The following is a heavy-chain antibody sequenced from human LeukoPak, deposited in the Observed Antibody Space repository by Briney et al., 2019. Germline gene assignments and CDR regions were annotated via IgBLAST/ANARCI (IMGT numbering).Heavy chain of an antibody. Sequence: PGGSLRLSCAGSGFNFQYAWMTWVRQAPGKGLEWVAVIWYDGSSKYYADSVKGRFTISRDNSKNTLYLQMNSLRAEDTAMYYCARDGYSSGWNWFDPWGQGTLVTVSS. CDR2: IWYDGSSK. D-gene: IGHD6-19*01. CDR3: ARDGYSSGWNWFDP. CDR1: GFNFQYAW. V-gene: IGHV3-33*07. J-gene: IGHJ5*02.